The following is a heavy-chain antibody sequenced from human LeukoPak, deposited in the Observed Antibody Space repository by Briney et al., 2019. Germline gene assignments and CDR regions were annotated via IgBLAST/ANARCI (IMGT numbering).Heavy chain of an antibody. CDR1: GFTVSNNY. J-gene: IGHJ4*02. V-gene: IGHV3-15*01. CDR2: IKSKIAGGTT. CDR3: AHRDTAMVRVDY. D-gene: IGHD5-18*01. Sequence: GGSLRLSCAASGFTVSNNYMTWVRQAPGKGLEWVGRIKSKIAGGTTDYAAPVKGRFTISRDDSKSTVYLQMSSLKTEDTAVYFCAHRDTAMVRVDYWGQGTLVTVSS.